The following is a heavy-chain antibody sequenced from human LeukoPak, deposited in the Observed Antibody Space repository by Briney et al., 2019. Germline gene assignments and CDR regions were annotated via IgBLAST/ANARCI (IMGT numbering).Heavy chain of an antibody. D-gene: IGHD6-19*01. J-gene: IGHJ4*02. CDR2: ISSSSSYI. CDR1: GFTFSRYS. Sequence: GGSLRLSCAASGFTFSRYSMNWVRQAPGKGLEWVSSISSSSSYIYYADSVKGRFTISRDNAKNSLYLQMNSLRAEDTAVYYCARDRSSGWSGDNGYWGQGTLVTVSS. V-gene: IGHV3-21*01. CDR3: ARDRSSGWSGDNGY.